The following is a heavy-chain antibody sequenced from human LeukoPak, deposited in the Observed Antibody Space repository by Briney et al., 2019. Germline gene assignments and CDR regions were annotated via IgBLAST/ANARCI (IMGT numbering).Heavy chain of an antibody. CDR3: ARVGDHSYFFDY. Sequence: GASVKVSCKASGYTFTSYYMHWVRQAPGQGLEWMGWINPNSGGTNYAQKFQGRVTMTRDTSISTAYMELNRLRSDDTAVYYCARVGDHSYFFDYWGQGTLVTVSS. J-gene: IGHJ4*02. CDR2: INPNSGGT. D-gene: IGHD3-16*01. V-gene: IGHV1-2*02. CDR1: GYTFTSYY.